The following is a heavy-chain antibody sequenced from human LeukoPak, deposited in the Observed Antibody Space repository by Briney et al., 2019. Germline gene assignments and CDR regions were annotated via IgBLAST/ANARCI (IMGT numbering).Heavy chain of an antibody. CDR2: ISSSGSTI. J-gene: IGHJ6*03. Sequence: GGSLRLSCAASGFTFSDYYMSWIRQAPGKGLEWVSYISSSGSTIYYADSVKGRFTISRDNAKNSLYLQMNSLRAEDTAVYYCARASYSSGWYFYYYMDVWGKGTTVTISS. D-gene: IGHD6-19*01. CDR3: ARASYSSGWYFYYYMDV. CDR1: GFTFSDYY. V-gene: IGHV3-11*01.